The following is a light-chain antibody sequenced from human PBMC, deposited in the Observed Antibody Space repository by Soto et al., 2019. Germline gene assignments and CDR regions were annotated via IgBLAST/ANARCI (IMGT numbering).Light chain of an antibody. CDR3: QQYGSSSFT. V-gene: IGKV3-20*01. CDR2: GAS. J-gene: IGKJ3*01. CDR1: QSVSSSY. Sequence: EIVLTQSPGTLSLSPGERATLSCRASQSVSSSYLAWYQQKTGQAPRLLIYGASSRATGIQDRFSGSGSGTDFTLTISTLETEDFAVYYCQQYGSSSFTFGPGTKVDIK.